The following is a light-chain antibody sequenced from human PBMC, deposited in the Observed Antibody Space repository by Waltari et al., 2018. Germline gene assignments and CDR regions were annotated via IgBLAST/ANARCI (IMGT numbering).Light chain of an antibody. CDR2: GAS. J-gene: IGKJ1*01. Sequence: EVVLSQSPATLSVSPGGSATLSCRASQSVYSNLAWYQQKPGQPPRLLIYGASTRATGIPARFSASGSGTEFTLTISSLQSEDFAVYYCQQYNNWPPYTFGQGTKVEIK. CDR3: QQYNNWPPYT. V-gene: IGKV3-15*01. CDR1: QSVYSN.